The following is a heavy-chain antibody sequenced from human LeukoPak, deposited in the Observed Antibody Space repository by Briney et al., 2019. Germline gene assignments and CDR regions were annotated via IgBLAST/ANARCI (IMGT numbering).Heavy chain of an antibody. CDR2: IWYDGSNK. J-gene: IGHJ4*02. CDR1: GFTFSSYG. D-gene: IGHD2-21*02. CDR3: ATESLAYCGGNCYSRNDYFDY. V-gene: IGHV3-33*01. Sequence: GGSLRLSCAASGFTFSSYGMHWVRQAPGKGLEWVAVIWYDGSNKYYADSVKGRFTISRDNSKNTLYLQMNSLRAEDTAVYYCATESLAYCGGNCYSRNDYFDYWGQGTLVTVSS.